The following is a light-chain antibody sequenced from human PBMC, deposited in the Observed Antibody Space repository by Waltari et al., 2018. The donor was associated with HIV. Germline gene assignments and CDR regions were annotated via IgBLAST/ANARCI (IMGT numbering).Light chain of an antibody. V-gene: IGLV2-23*02. CDR2: EVN. CDR3: SSYATAGTYVL. J-gene: IGLJ2*01. Sequence: QSALTQPASVSGSHGQSITISCTGTSSDVGSYNLVSWYQQHPGKAPKLMISEVNKRPSGVSNRFSGSKSGNTASLTISGLQAEDEADYYCSSYATAGTYVLFGGGTKLTVL. CDR1: SSDVGSYNL.